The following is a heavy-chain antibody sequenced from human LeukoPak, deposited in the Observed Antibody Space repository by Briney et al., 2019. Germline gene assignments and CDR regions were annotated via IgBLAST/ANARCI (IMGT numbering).Heavy chain of an antibody. V-gene: IGHV4-59*11. CDR3: ARSYDSSAYSAFDI. D-gene: IGHD3-22*01. CDR2: IYYSGST. CDR1: GGSISSHY. Sequence: SETLSLTCTVSGGSISSHYWSWIRQPPGKGLEWIGYIYYSGSTNYNPSLKSRVTISVDTSKNQFSLKLSSVTAADTAVYNCARSYDSSAYSAFDIWGQGTMVTVSS. J-gene: IGHJ3*02.